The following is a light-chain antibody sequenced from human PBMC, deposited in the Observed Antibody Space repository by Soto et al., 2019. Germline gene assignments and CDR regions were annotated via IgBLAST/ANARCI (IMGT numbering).Light chain of an antibody. CDR3: QHYNSYSEA. CDR2: KAS. Sequence: IQRPESPSTLSGSVGDRVTITCRASQTISSWLAWYQQKPGKAPKLLIYKASTLKSGVPSRFSGSGSGTEFTLTISSLQPDDFATYYCQHYNSYSEAFGQATKVDIK. V-gene: IGKV1-5*03. CDR1: QTISSW. J-gene: IGKJ1*01.